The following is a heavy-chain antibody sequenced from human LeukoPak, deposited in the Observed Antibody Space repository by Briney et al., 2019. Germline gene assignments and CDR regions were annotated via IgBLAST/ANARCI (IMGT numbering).Heavy chain of an antibody. D-gene: IGHD3-22*01. Sequence: GGSLRLSCAASGFTFSSYGMHWVRQAPGKGLEWVAFIRYDGSNKYYADSVKGRFTISRDNSKNTLYLQMNSLRAEDTAVYYCAKDRDSSGYYLGDDAFDIWGQGTMVTVSS. CDR3: AKDRDSSGYYLGDDAFDI. V-gene: IGHV3-30*02. CDR1: GFTFSSYG. J-gene: IGHJ3*02. CDR2: IRYDGSNK.